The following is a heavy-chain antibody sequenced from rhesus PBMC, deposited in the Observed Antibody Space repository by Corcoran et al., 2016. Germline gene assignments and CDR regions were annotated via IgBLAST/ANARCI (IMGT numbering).Heavy chain of an antibody. CDR3: ARSVAGLDF. Sequence: QVQLQESGPGLVRPSETLSLTCAVSGGSFNTYWWSWIRQPPGKGLEWIGEINGNSGSTNYNPSLKSRATISKDASENQFSLKLISVTAADTAVYSCARSVAGLDFWGQGLLVTVSS. CDR2: INGNSGST. V-gene: IGHV4-80*01. D-gene: IGHD4-29*01. CDR1: GGSFNTYW. J-gene: IGHJ4*01.